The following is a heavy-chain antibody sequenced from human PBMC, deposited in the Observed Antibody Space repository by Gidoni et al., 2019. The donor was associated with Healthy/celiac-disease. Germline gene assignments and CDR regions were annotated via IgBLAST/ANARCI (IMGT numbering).Heavy chain of an antibody. V-gene: IGHV3-23*01. D-gene: IGHD6-13*01. CDR2: ISGSGCST. Sequence: EVQLLESGGGLVQPGGSLRLSCAASGFTLSSYAMSWVRHAPGQGLEWVSAISGSGCSTYYADSGKGRFTISRDNAKTTLYLQMNSLRAEDTAVYYCAKEWSIAAAGTFGYWGQGTLVTVSS. CDR3: AKEWSIAAAGTFGY. CDR1: GFTLSSYA. J-gene: IGHJ4*02.